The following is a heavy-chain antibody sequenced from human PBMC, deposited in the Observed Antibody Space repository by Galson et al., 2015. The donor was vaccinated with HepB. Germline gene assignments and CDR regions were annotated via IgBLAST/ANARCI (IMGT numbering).Heavy chain of an antibody. Sequence: SVKVSCKVSGYTLTELSMHWVRQAPGKGLEWMGGFDPEDGETIYAQKFQGRATMTEDTSTDTAYMELSSLRSEDTAVYYCATDRAYGDFFYYYYGMDVWGQGTTVTVSS. CDR2: FDPEDGET. CDR3: ATDRAYGDFFYYYYGMDV. J-gene: IGHJ6*02. V-gene: IGHV1-24*01. D-gene: IGHD4-17*01. CDR1: GYTLTELS.